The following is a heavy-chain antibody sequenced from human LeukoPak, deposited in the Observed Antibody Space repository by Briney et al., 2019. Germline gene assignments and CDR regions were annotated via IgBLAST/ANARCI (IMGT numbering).Heavy chain of an antibody. J-gene: IGHJ4*02. CDR2: IYTSGST. V-gene: IGHV4-61*02. Sequence: SETLSLTCTVSGGSISSGSYYWSWIRQPAGKGLEWIGRIYTSGSTNYNPSLKSRVTISVDTSKNQFSLKLSSVTAADTAVYYCAREVDYYDSGGYYYVFYFDYWGQGTLVTVSS. CDR1: GGSISSGSYY. CDR3: AREVDYYDSGGYYYVFYFDY. D-gene: IGHD3-22*01.